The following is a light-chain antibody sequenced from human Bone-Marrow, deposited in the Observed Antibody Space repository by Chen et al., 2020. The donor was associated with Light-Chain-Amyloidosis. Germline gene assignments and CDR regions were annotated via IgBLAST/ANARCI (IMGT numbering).Light chain of an antibody. Sequence: AGLTQRGSLSGSPGKWITITCTGSSIDVGDFTFVSWYKRHPGKAPKRIISEVSNWPSGASNRFSGSKSGNTASLTISGLQAEDEADYYCSSYTSRSLHVFATGTKVTVL. V-gene: IGLV2-14*01. J-gene: IGLJ1*01. CDR2: EVS. CDR3: SSYTSRSLHV. CDR1: SIDVGDFTF.